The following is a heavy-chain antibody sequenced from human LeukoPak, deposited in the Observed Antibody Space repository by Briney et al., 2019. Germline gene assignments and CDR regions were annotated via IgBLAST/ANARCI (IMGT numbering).Heavy chain of an antibody. D-gene: IGHD6-19*01. V-gene: IGHV3-23*01. CDR1: GFTFSSYA. CDR3: AKADSSGWYESNWFDP. J-gene: IGHJ5*02. Sequence: GGSLRLSCAAPGFTFSSYAMSWVRQAPGKGLEWVSAISGSGGSTYYADSVKGRFTISRDNSRNTLYLQMSSLRAEDTAVYYCAKADSSGWYESNWFDPWGQGTLVTVSS. CDR2: ISGSGGST.